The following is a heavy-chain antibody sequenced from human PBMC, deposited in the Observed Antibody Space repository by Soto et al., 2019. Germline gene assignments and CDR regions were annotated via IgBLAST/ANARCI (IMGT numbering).Heavy chain of an antibody. CDR2: ISYDGSNK. CDR3: AKDFRYDSSGYPYYFDY. J-gene: IGHJ4*02. CDR1: GFTFSSYG. V-gene: IGHV3-30*18. Sequence: GGSLRLSCAASGFTFSSYGMHWVRQAPGKGLEWVAVISYDGSNKYYADSVKGRFTISRDNSKNTLYLQMNSLRAEDTAVYYCAKDFRYDSSGYPYYFDYWGQGTLVTVSS. D-gene: IGHD3-22*01.